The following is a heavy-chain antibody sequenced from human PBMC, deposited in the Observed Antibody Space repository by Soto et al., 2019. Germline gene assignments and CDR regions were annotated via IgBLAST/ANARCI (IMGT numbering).Heavy chain of an antibody. CDR3: ARERDSVAARPYDYYYYGMDV. D-gene: IGHD6-6*01. J-gene: IGHJ6*02. CDR2: ITPLFGTA. Sequence: SVKVSCKASGGTSSSYAISWVRQAPGQGLEWMGGITPLFGTANYAQKFQGRVTITADESTSTAYMELSSLRSEDTAVYYCARERDSVAARPYDYYYYGMDVWGQGTTVTVSS. V-gene: IGHV1-69*13. CDR1: GGTSSSYA.